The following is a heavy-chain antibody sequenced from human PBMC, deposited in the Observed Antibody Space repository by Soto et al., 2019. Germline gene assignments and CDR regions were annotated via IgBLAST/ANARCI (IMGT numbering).Heavy chain of an antibody. Sequence: HPGGSLRLSCAASGFTFGGSAMHWVRQASGKGLEWVGHIRSKTNSYATAYAESVKGRFTISRDDSKNTAYLQMNSLKTEDTAVYFCTRQTDAVQWLVVPTDYNFDYWGQGTLVTVSS. CDR3: TRQTDAVQWLVVPTDYNFDY. J-gene: IGHJ4*02. CDR1: GFTFGGSA. CDR2: IRSKTNSYAT. V-gene: IGHV3-73*01. D-gene: IGHD6-19*01.